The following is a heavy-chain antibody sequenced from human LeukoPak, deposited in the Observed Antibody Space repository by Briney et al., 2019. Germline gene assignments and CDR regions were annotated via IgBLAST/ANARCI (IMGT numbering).Heavy chain of an antibody. V-gene: IGHV4-39*01. CDR3: ARHSYSTNLIDY. CDR1: GGSISSSNYS. D-gene: IGHD6-13*01. CDR2: IYYSGST. J-gene: IGHJ4*02. Sequence: SETLSLTCTVSGGSISSSNYSWGWIRQPPGKGLEWIGSIYYSGSTYYNPSLKSRVTISVDTSKNQFSLKLSSVTAADTAVNYCARHSYSTNLIDYWGQGTLVTVSS.